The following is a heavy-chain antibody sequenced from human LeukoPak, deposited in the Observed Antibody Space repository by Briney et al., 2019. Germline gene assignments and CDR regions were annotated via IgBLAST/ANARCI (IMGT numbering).Heavy chain of an antibody. CDR3: ARSYCGGDCYSPYYYYGMDV. V-gene: IGHV1-18*01. D-gene: IGHD2-21*02. CDR1: GYTFTSYG. Sequence: ASVKVSCKASGYTFTSYGISWVRQAPGQGLEWMGWISAYNGNTNYAQKLQGRVTMTTDTSTSTAYMELRSLRSDDTAVYYCARSYCGGDCYSPYYYYGMDVWGQGTTVTVSS. CDR2: ISAYNGNT. J-gene: IGHJ6*02.